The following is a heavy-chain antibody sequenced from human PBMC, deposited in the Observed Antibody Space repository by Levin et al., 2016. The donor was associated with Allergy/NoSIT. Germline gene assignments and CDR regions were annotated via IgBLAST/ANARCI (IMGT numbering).Heavy chain of an antibody. CDR3: ARWSLRPGEDHGMDV. CDR2: INTGNGNT. V-gene: IGHV1-3*04. J-gene: IGHJ6*02. D-gene: IGHD3-16*01. CDR1: GYTFTSYA. Sequence: ASVKVSCKASGYTFTSYAMHWVRQAPGQRLEWMGWINTGNGNTKYSQKFQGRVTITRDTSASTAYMDLRSLRSEDTAVYYCARWSLRPGEDHGMDVWGQGTTVTVSS.